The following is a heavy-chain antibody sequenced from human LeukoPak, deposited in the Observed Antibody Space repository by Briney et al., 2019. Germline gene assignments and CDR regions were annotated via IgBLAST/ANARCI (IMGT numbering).Heavy chain of an antibody. V-gene: IGHV1-8*01. J-gene: IGHJ4*02. Sequence: GASVNVSCKASGYTFTSYDINWVRQATGQGLEWMGWMNPNSGNTGYAQKFQGRVTMTRDTSTSTVYMELSSLRSEDTAVYYCARVMGLWFGELSTSFDYWGQGTPVTVSS. D-gene: IGHD3-10*01. CDR1: GYTFTSYD. CDR3: ARVMGLWFGELSTSFDY. CDR2: MNPNSGNT.